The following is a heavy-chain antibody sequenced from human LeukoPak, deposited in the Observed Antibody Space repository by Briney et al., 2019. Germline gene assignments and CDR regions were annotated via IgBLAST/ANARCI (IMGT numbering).Heavy chain of an antibody. D-gene: IGHD2-21*01. Sequence: SQTLSLTCTVSGGSISSGSYYWSWIRQPAGKGLEWIGRIYTSGSTNYNPSLKSRVTISVDTSKHQFSLKLSSVTAADTAVYYCARSVTYCGGDCYSKSDYYYYYYMDVWGKGPTVTVSS. CDR3: ARSVTYCGGDCYSKSDYYYYYYMDV. CDR2: IYTSGST. J-gene: IGHJ6*03. V-gene: IGHV4-61*02. CDR1: GGSISSGSYY.